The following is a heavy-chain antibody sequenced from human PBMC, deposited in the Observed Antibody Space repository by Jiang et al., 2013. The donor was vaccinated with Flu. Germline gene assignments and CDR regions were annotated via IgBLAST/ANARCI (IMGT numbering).Heavy chain of an antibody. CDR2: ISAYNGNT. Sequence: GAEVKKPGASVKVSCKASGYSFKNYGVTWVRQAPGQGLEWMGWISAYNGNTNYARKLQDRVTMTTDTSTSTAYMELRSLRSDDTAVYYCARDFDYDFWNDYRNWFDPWGQGTLVTVSS. CDR1: GYSFKNYG. J-gene: IGHJ5*02. D-gene: IGHD3-3*01. V-gene: IGHV1-18*04. CDR3: ARDFDYDFWNDYRNWFDP.